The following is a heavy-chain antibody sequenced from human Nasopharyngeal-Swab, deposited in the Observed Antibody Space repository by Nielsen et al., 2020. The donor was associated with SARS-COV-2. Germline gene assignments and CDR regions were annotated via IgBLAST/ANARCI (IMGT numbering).Heavy chain of an antibody. CDR2: ISYDGSNI. J-gene: IGHJ4*02. CDR1: GLSFSRYA. CDR3: TRDLNHKIDY. V-gene: IGHV3-30*04. D-gene: IGHD1-14*01. Sequence: GGSLRLSCVGSGLSFSRYAMHWVRQAPGKGLECVALISYDGSNIQYADSVKGRFTISRDNAKNTLYLQMNSLRAEDTALYYCTRDLNHKIDYWGQGTLVTVSS.